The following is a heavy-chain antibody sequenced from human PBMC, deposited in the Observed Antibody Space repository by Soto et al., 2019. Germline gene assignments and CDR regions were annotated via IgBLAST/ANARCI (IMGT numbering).Heavy chain of an antibody. CDR2: ISYDGSNK. Sequence: GGSLRLSCAASGFTFSSYAMHWVRQAPGKGLEWVAVISYDGSNKYYADSVKGRFTISRDNSKNTLYLQMNSLRAEDTAVYYCARAGAGVVPAAAYYCYYYGMDVWGQGTTVTVSS. CDR3: ARAGAGVVPAAAYYCYYYGMDV. CDR1: GFTFSSYA. J-gene: IGHJ6*02. D-gene: IGHD2-2*01. V-gene: IGHV3-30*04.